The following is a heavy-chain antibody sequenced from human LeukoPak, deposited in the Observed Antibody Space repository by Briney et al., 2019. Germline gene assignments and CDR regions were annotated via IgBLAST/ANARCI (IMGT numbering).Heavy chain of an antibody. CDR3: AKRGYGSGSYYNDAYVDY. CDR1: GFTFSSYA. V-gene: IGHV3-23*01. Sequence: GGSLRPSCAASGFTFSSYAMSWVRQAPGKGLEWVSAISGSGGSTYYADSVKGRFTISRDNSKNTLYLQMNSLRAEDTAVYYCAKRGYGSGSYYNDAYVDYWGQGTLVTVSS. J-gene: IGHJ4*02. CDR2: ISGSGGST. D-gene: IGHD3-10*01.